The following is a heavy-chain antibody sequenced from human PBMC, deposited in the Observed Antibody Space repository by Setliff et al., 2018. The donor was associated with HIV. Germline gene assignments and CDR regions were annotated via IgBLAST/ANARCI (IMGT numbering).Heavy chain of an antibody. D-gene: IGHD3-22*01. CDR1: GGSISSYY. CDR2: IYYSGST. V-gene: IGHV4-59*08. Sequence: SETLSLTCTVSGGSISSYYWSWIRQPPGKGLEWIGYIYYSGSTNYNPSLKSRVTISVDTSTNQFSLKLTSVTVADTAMYYCARSLVPSGYYYGRHAFDIWGQGTKVTVSS. CDR3: ARSLVPSGYYYGRHAFDI. J-gene: IGHJ3*02.